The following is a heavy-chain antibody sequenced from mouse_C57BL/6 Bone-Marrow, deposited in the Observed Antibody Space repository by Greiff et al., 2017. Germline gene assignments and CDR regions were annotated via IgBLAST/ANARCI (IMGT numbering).Heavy chain of an antibody. V-gene: IGHV6-3*01. D-gene: IGHD2-3*01. J-gene: IGHJ2*01. CDR1: GFTFSNYW. CDR3: TPYESFDY. Sequence: EVKVEESGGGLVQPGGSMKLSCVASGFTFSNYWMNWVRQSPEKGLEWVAQIRLKSDNYATHYAESVKGRFTISRDDSKSSVYLQMNNIRAEDTGIYYCTPYESFDYWGQGTTLTVSS. CDR2: IRLKSDNYAT.